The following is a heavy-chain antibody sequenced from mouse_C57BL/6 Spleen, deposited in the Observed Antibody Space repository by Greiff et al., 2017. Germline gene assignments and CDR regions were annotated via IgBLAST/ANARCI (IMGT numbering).Heavy chain of an antibody. CDR2: ILPGSGST. J-gene: IGHJ3*01. CDR3: ARSRGAYDYDGGAWFAY. V-gene: IGHV1-9*01. Sequence: QVQLQQSGAELMKPGASVKLSCKATGYTFTGYWIEWVKQRPGHGLEWIGEILPGSGSTNYNEKFKGKATFTADTSSNTAYMQLSSLTTEASAIYYCARSRGAYDYDGGAWFAYWGQGTLVTVSA. D-gene: IGHD2-4*01. CDR1: GYTFTGYW.